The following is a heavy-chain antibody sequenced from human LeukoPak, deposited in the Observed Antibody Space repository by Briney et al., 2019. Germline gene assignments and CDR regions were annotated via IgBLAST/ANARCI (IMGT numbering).Heavy chain of an antibody. J-gene: IGHJ4*02. Sequence: PGRSLRLSCAASGFTFSSCAMHWVRQAPGKGLEWVAVISYDGSNKYYADSVKGRFTISRDNSKNTLYLQMNSLRAEDTAVYYCARDPLYWGQGTLVTVSS. CDR2: ISYDGSNK. CDR1: GFTFSSCA. V-gene: IGHV3-30*01. CDR3: ARDPLY.